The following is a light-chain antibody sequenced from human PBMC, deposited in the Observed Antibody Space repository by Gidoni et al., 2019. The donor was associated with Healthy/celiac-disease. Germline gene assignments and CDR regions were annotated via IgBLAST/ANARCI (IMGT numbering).Light chain of an antibody. CDR2: AAS. V-gene: IGKV1-39*01. CDR1: QSISSS. Sequence: DIQMTQSPSSLSASVGDRVTIPCRASQSISSSLNWYQQKPGKAPKLLIYAASSLQSGVPSRFSGSGSGTDFTLTISSLQPEDFATYYCQQSYSTPWTFGQGTKVEIK. CDR3: QQSYSTPWT. J-gene: IGKJ1*01.